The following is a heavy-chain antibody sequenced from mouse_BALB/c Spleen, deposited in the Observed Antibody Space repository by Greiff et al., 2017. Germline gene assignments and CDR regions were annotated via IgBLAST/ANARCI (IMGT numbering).Heavy chain of an antibody. CDR2: IWGDGST. D-gene: IGHD2-3*01. CDR1: GFSLTGFG. CDR3: ARDGYSYAMDY. Sequence: VQLQESGPGLVAPSQSLSITCTVSGFSLTGFGVNWVRQPPGKGLEWLGMIWGDGSTDYNSALKSRLSISKDNSKSQVFLKMNSLQTDDTARYYCARDGYSYAMDYWGQGTSVTVSS. J-gene: IGHJ4*01. V-gene: IGHV2-6-7*01.